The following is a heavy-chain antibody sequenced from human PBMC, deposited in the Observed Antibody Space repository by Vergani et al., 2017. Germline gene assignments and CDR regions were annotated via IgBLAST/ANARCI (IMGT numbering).Heavy chain of an antibody. CDR1: GFTFSSYG. D-gene: IGHD6-6*01. V-gene: IGHV3-33*01. CDR2: IWYDGSNK. CDR3: ALSSSSGGHYYYGMDV. J-gene: IGHJ6*02. Sequence: QVQLVESGGGVVQPGRSLRLSCAASGFTFSSYGMHWVRQAPGKGLEWVAVIWYDGSNKYYADSVKGRFTISRDNSKNTLYLLMNSLRAEDTAVYYCALSSSSGGHYYYGMDVWGQGTTVTVSS.